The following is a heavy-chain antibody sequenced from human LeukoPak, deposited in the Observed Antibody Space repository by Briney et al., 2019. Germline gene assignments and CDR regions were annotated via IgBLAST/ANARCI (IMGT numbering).Heavy chain of an antibody. D-gene: IGHD5-24*01. J-gene: IGHJ4*02. CDR1: GYTFTSYG. V-gene: IGHV1-18*01. Sequence: ASVKVSCKASGYTFTSYGISWVRQAPGQGHEWMGWISAYNGNTNYAQKLQGRVTMTTDTSTSTAYMELRSLRSDDAAVYYCAREMATTPGGEYWGQGTLVTVSS. CDR2: ISAYNGNT. CDR3: AREMATTPGGEY.